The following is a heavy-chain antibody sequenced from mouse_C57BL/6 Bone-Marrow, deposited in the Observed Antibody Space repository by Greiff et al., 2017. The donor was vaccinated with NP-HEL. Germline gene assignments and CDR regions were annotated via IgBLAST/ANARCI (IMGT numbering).Heavy chain of an antibody. CDR1: GYTFTSYW. CDR2: IYPGSGST. CDR3: ARSAMDY. V-gene: IGHV1-55*01. Sequence: QVQLQQPGAELVKPGASVKMSCKASGYTFTSYWITWVKQRPGQGLEWIGDIYPGSGSTNYNEKFKSKATLTVETSSSTAYMQLSSLTSEDSAVYYCARSAMDYWGQGTSVTVSS. J-gene: IGHJ4*01.